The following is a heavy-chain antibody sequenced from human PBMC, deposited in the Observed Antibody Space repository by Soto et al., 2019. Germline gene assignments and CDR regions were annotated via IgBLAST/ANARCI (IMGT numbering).Heavy chain of an antibody. CDR2: IYYSGST. J-gene: IGHJ4*02. CDR3: ARHGGVRYCSSTSCHHFDY. Sequence: SSDTLSLTCTVSGGSISSYYWSWIRQPPGKGLEWIGYIYYSGSTNYNPSLKSRVTISVDTSKNQFSLKLSSVTAADTAVYYCARHGGVRYCSSTSCHHFDYWGQGTLVTVSS. D-gene: IGHD2-2*01. CDR1: GGSISSYY. V-gene: IGHV4-59*01.